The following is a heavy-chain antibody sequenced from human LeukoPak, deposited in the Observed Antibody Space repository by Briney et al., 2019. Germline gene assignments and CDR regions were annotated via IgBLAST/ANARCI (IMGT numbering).Heavy chain of an antibody. V-gene: IGHV3-53*01. D-gene: IGHD4-17*01. J-gene: IGHJ5*02. CDR3: ARETDYGDYEAFDP. CDR1: GFTVSSNY. CDR2: IYSGGST. Sequence: GGSLRLSCAASGFTVSSNYMSWVRQAPGKGLDWVSVIYSGGSTYYADSVKGRFTISRDNSKNTLYLQMNSLRAEDTAVYYCARETDYGDYEAFDPWGQGTLVTVSS.